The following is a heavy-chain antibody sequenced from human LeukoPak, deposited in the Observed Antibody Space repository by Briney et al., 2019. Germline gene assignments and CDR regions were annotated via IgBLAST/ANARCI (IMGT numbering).Heavy chain of an antibody. Sequence: PGRSLRLSCAASGFTFSSDPMDWVRQAPGKGLEWVAVISYDGSNKYYADSVKGRFTISRDNSKNTLYLQMNSLRAEDTAVYYCATGGVVVPAAIQGKYYYYGMDVWGQGTTVTVSS. CDR2: ISYDGSNK. CDR1: GFTFSSDP. CDR3: ATGGVVVPAAIQGKYYYYGMDV. V-gene: IGHV3-30-3*01. J-gene: IGHJ6*02. D-gene: IGHD2-2*02.